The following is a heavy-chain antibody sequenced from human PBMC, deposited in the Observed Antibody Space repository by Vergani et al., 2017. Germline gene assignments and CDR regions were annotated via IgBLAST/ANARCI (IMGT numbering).Heavy chain of an antibody. CDR3: ARVMYRDEASTGYRLEGMDI. J-gene: IGHJ6*02. CDR2: IYSTGST. Sequence: QVQLQESGPGLVKPSETLSLTCAVSGFSIDNGYYWDWIRQPPGKGLEWIGSIYSTGSTNYNPSLNSRVTMSVDTSKNQFSLKVRSVTAADTAVYFCARVMYRDEASTGYRLEGMDIWGQGTTVTISS. CDR1: GFSIDNGYY. V-gene: IGHV4-38-2*01. D-gene: IGHD3-9*01.